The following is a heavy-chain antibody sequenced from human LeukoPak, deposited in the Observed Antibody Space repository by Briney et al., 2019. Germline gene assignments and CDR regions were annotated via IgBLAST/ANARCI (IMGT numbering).Heavy chain of an antibody. CDR3: ARGTPSSSGWLYYGMDV. CDR2: ISYDGSKK. V-gene: IGHV3-30-3*01. Sequence: PGGSLRLSCAASGFTFSSYAMHWVRQAPGKGLEWVAVISYDGSKKYYADSVKGRFTISRDNSKNTLYLQMNSLRAEDTAVYYCARGTPSSSGWLYYGMDVWGQGTTVTVSS. J-gene: IGHJ6*02. D-gene: IGHD6-19*01. CDR1: GFTFSSYA.